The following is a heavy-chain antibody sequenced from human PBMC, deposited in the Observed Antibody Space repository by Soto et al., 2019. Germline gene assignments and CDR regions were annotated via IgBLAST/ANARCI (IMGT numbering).Heavy chain of an antibody. CDR3: ARDLYDYIWGSYPTSFDY. CDR2: ISAYNGNT. J-gene: IGHJ4*02. Sequence: ASVKVSCKASGYTFTSYGISWVRQAPGQGLEWMGWISAYNGNTNYAQKLQGRVTMTTDTSTSTAYMELRSLRSDDTAVYYCARDLYDYIWGSYPTSFDYWGQGTLVTV. CDR1: GYTFTSYG. D-gene: IGHD3-16*02. V-gene: IGHV1-18*01.